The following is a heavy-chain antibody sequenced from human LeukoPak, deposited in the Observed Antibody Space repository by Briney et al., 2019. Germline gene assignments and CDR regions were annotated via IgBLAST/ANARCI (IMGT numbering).Heavy chain of an antibody. D-gene: IGHD2-2*01. J-gene: IGHJ5*02. CDR3: ARGSDIVVVPAAYNWFDP. CDR2: INPNSGGT. Sequence: GASVKVSCKASGYTFTGYYMHWVRQAPGQGLEWMGWINPNSGGTNYAQKFQDWVTMTRDTSISTAYMELSRLRSDDTAVYYCARGSDIVVVPAAYNWFDPWGQGTLVTVSS. CDR1: GYTFTGYY. V-gene: IGHV1-2*04.